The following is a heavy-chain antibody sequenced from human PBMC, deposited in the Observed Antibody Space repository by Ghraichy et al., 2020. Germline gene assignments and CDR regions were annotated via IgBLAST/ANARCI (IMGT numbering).Heavy chain of an antibody. Sequence: GGSLRLSCAASGFTFSSYAMSWVRQAPGKGLEWVSAISGSGGSTYYADSVKGRFTISRDNSKNTLYLQMNSLRAEDTAVYYCAVLGGSPVGFDYWGQGTLVTVSS. J-gene: IGHJ4*02. D-gene: IGHD1-26*01. CDR3: AVLGGSPVGFDY. CDR1: GFTFSSYA. V-gene: IGHV3-23*01. CDR2: ISGSGGST.